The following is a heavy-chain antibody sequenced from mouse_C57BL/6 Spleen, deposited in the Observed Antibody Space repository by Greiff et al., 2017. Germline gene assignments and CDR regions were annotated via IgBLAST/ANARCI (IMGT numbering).Heavy chain of an antibody. D-gene: IGHD1-1*01. CDR1: GYAFSSYW. J-gene: IGHJ4*01. Sequence: QVQLKESGAELVKPGASVKISCKASGYAFSSYWMNWVKQRPGKGLEWIGQIYPGDGDTNYNGKFKGKATLTADKSSSTAYMQLSSLTSEDSAVYFCARGDYFYYYAMDYWGQGTSVTVSS. V-gene: IGHV1-80*01. CDR3: ARGDYFYYYAMDY. CDR2: IYPGDGDT.